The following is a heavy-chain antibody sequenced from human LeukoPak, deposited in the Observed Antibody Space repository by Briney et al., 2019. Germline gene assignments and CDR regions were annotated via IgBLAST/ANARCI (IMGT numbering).Heavy chain of an antibody. CDR2: ILPIFGTV. V-gene: IGHV1-69*01. CDR1: GGSLSSYT. D-gene: IGHD1/OR15-1a*01. CDR3: ARTAGTTTFDY. J-gene: IGHJ4*02. Sequence: GASVKVSCKASGGSLSSYTITWVRQAPGQGPEWMGGILPIFGTVTYAQKFQGRLTITADESTRTAYMELNSLRSEDTAFYYCARTAGTTTFDYWGQGTLVTVSS.